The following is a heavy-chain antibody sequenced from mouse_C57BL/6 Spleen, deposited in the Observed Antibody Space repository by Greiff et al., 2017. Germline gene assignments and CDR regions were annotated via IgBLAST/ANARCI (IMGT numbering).Heavy chain of an antibody. V-gene: IGHV5-9*01. Sequence: EVQLVESGGGLVKPGGSLKLSCAASGFTFSSYTMSWVRQTPEKRLEWVATISGGGGNTYYPDSVKGRFTISRDNAKNTLYLQMSSLRSEDTALYYCARRGGSSYEYFDYWGQGTTLTVSS. J-gene: IGHJ2*01. CDR3: ARRGGSSYEYFDY. CDR1: GFTFSSYT. CDR2: ISGGGGNT. D-gene: IGHD1-1*01.